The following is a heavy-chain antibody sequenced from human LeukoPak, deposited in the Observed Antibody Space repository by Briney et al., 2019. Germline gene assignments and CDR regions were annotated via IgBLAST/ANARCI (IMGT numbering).Heavy chain of an antibody. CDR3: AKAACYYYDSSGYDCSDAFDI. V-gene: IGHV3-30*02. CDR1: GFTFSSYG. CDR2: IRYDVSNK. D-gene: IGHD3-22*01. J-gene: IGHJ3*02. Sequence: GGSLRLSCAASGFTFSSYGMHWVREAPGKGLECVAFIRYDVSNKYYADSVKGRFTISRDNSKNTLYLQMNSLRAEDTAVYYCAKAACYYYDSSGYDCSDAFDIWGQGTMVTVSS.